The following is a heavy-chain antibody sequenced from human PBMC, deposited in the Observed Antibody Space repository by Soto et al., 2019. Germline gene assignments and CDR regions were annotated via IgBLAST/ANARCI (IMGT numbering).Heavy chain of an antibody. CDR1: GGSISSYY. CDR3: ARSWGWPRPDAFDI. Sequence: QVQLQESGPGLVKPSETLSLTCTVSGGSISSYYWSWIRQPPGKGLEWIGYIYYSGSTNYNPSLKSRVTMSVDTSKNQFSLKLSSVTAADTAVYYCARSWGWPRPDAFDIWGQGTMVTVSS. V-gene: IGHV4-59*01. J-gene: IGHJ3*02. D-gene: IGHD6-19*01. CDR2: IYYSGST.